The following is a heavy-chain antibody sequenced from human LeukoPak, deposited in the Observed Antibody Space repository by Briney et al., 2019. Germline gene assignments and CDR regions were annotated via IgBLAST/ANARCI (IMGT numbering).Heavy chain of an antibody. J-gene: IGHJ4*02. Sequence: ASVKVSCKASGGTFSSYAISWVRQAPGQGLEWMGGIIPIFGTANYAQKFQGRVTITADKSTSTAYMELSSLRSEDTAVYYCARARRDCGGDCYYFDYWGQGTLVTVSS. V-gene: IGHV1-69*06. CDR2: IIPIFGTA. CDR1: GGTFSSYA. D-gene: IGHD2-21*02. CDR3: ARARRDCGGDCYYFDY.